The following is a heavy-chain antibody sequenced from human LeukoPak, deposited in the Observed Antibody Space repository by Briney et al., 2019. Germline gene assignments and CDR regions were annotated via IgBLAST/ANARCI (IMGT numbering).Heavy chain of an antibody. V-gene: IGHV3-7*03. J-gene: IGHJ5*02. D-gene: IGHD3-9*01. CDR3: AKPNYDILTGYYT. CDR2: IKQDGSEK. Sequence: GGSLRLSWAASGFTFSSYWMSWVRKAPGKGLEWVANIKQDGSEKYYVDSVKGRFTISRDNAKNSLYLQMNSLRAEDTAVYYCAKPNYDILTGYYTWGQGTLVTVSS. CDR1: GFTFSSYW.